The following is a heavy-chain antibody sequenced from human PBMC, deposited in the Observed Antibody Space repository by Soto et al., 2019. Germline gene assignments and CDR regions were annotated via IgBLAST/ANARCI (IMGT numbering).Heavy chain of an antibody. D-gene: IGHD2-2*01. Sequence: QVQLVQSGAEVKKPGSSVKVSCKASGGTFSSYTISWVRQAPGQGLEWMGRIIPILGIANYAQKFQGRVTIPADKSPSTAYKELSSRGAEDTAVYYCARPRRECSSTSAGCGRRMYGMDVWGQGTTVTVSS. CDR1: GGTFSSYT. CDR3: ARPRRECSSTSAGCGRRMYGMDV. V-gene: IGHV1-69*02. CDR2: IIPILGIA. J-gene: IGHJ6*02.